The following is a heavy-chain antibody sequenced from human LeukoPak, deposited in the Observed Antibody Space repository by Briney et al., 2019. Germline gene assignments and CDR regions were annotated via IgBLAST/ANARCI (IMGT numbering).Heavy chain of an antibody. D-gene: IGHD3-22*01. J-gene: IGHJ4*02. CDR2: ISAYNGNT. Sequence: ASVKVSCKASGYTFTSYGISWVRQAPGQGLEWMGWISAYNGNTNYAQKLQGRVTMTTDTSTSTAYMELSSLRSEDTAVYYCARNRVDYYDSSGYYGGFDYWGQGTLVTVSS. CDR3: ARNRVDYYDSSGYYGGFDY. CDR1: GYTFTSYG. V-gene: IGHV1-18*01.